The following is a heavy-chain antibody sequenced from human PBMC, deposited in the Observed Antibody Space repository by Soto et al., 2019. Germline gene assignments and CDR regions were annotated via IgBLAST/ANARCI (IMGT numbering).Heavy chain of an antibody. CDR1: GGSISSPSYY. D-gene: IGHD3-9*01. Sequence: PSETLSLTCSVSGGSISSPSYYWGWIRQPPGRGLEWIGSIYYSGNTYYNPSLKSRVTIFVDTSRNQFSLKVNSVTAADTAVYYCARAPDTYYDILTGYYNLDYWGQGTLVTVSS. V-gene: IGHV4-39*01. CDR2: IYYSGNT. CDR3: ARAPDTYYDILTGYYNLDY. J-gene: IGHJ4*02.